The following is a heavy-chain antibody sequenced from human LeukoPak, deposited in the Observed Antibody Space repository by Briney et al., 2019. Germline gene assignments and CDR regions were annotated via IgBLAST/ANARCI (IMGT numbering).Heavy chain of an antibody. V-gene: IGHV3-21*01. CDR3: ARDRDDFWSGIDY. Sequence: GGSLRLSCAASGFTFSSYSMNWVRQAPGKGLEWVSSISSSSSYIDYADSVKGRFTISRDNAKNSLYLQMNSLRAEDTAVYYCARDRDDFWSGIDYWGQGTLVTVSS. D-gene: IGHD3-3*01. J-gene: IGHJ4*02. CDR1: GFTFSSYS. CDR2: ISSSSSYI.